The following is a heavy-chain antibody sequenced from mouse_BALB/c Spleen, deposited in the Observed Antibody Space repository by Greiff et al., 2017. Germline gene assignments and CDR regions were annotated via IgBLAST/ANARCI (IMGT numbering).Heavy chain of an antibody. V-gene: IGHV5-17*02. D-gene: IGHD2-4*01. Sequence: EVKLQESGGGLVQPGGSRKLSCAASGFTFSSFGMHWVRQAPEKGLEWVAYISSGSSTIYYADTVKGRFTISRDNPKNTLFLQMTSLRSEDTAMYYCARYDYDGPMDYWGQGTSVTVSS. CDR2: ISSGSSTI. J-gene: IGHJ4*01. CDR1: GFTFSSFG. CDR3: ARYDYDGPMDY.